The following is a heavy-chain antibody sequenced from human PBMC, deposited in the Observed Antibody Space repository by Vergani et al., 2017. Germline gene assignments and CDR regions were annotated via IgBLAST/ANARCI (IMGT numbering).Heavy chain of an antibody. CDR3: ARGLGGWVDY. J-gene: IGHJ4*02. V-gene: IGHV4-34*01. CDR1: GFTFSSYW. D-gene: IGHD6-19*01. CDR2: INHSGST. Sequence: VQLVESGGGLVQPGGSLRLSCAASGFTFSSYWMGWIRQPPGKGLEWIGEINHSGSTNYNPSLKSRVTITVATSKNQFSLKLSSVTAADTAVYYCARGLGGWVDYWGQGTLVTVSS.